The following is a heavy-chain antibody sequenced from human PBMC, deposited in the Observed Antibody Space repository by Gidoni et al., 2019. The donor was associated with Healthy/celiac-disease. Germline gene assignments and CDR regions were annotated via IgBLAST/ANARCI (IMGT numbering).Heavy chain of an antibody. CDR3: ARDLPIVLGGSYSRRQVYGMDV. CDR2: ISSSSSYI. J-gene: IGHJ6*02. D-gene: IGHD1-26*01. Sequence: EVQLVESGGGLVKPGGSLRLSCAASGFTFSSYSMNWVRQAPGKGLEWVSSISSSSSYIYYADSGKGRFTISRDNAKNSLYLQMNSLRAEDTAVYYCARDLPIVLGGSYSRRQVYGMDVWGQGTTVTVSS. V-gene: IGHV3-21*01. CDR1: GFTFSSYS.